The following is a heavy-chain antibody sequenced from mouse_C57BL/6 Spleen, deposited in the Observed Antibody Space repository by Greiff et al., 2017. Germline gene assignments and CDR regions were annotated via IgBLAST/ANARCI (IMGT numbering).Heavy chain of an antibody. CDR3: ARRDSDYWYFDV. Sequence: DVQLVESGGDLVKPGGSLKLSCAASGFTFSSYGMSWVRQTPDKRLEWVATISSGGSYTYYPDSVKGRFTISRDNAKNTLYLQMSSLKSEDTAMYYCARRDSDYWYFDVWGTGTTATVSS. CDR1: GFTFSSYG. J-gene: IGHJ1*03. D-gene: IGHD2-12*01. CDR2: ISSGGSYT. V-gene: IGHV5-6*02.